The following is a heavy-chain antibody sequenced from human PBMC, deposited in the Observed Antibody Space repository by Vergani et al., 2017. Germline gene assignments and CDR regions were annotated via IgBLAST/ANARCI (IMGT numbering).Heavy chain of an antibody. D-gene: IGHD7-27*01. J-gene: IGHJ4*02. Sequence: QLQLKESGPGLVKPSETLSLTCSVSGVSIRSSSFYWGWIRQPPGKGLEWIGFMSYSNGITYYNPSLKSRVTISVDTSRNQFSLKLNSVTAADTAVYYCATGAGPFDIWGQGTLVTVSS. V-gene: IGHV4-39*01. CDR3: ATGAGPFDI. CDR1: GVSIRSSSFY. CDR2: MSYSNGIT.